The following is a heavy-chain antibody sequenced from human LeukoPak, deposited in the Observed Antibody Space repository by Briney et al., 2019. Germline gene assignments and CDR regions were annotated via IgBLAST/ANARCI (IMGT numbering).Heavy chain of an antibody. Sequence: SQTLSLTCAISGDSVSSNSAAWNWIRQSPSRGLEWLGRTYYRSKWYNDYAVSVKSRITINQDTSKNQFSLQLNSVTPEDTAVYYCASLAAAGEKGVDYWGQGTLVTVSS. D-gene: IGHD6-13*01. V-gene: IGHV6-1*01. CDR2: TYYRSKWYN. CDR3: ASLAAAGEKGVDY. CDR1: GDSVSSNSAA. J-gene: IGHJ4*02.